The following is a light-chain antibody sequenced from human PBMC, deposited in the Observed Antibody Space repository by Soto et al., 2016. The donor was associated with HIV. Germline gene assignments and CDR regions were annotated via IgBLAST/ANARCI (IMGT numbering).Light chain of an antibody. CDR3: QVWNSGSDHPV. J-gene: IGLJ3*02. V-gene: IGLV3-21*03. Sequence: SYVLAQPPSVSVAPGKTATITCEGTNIGTKSVHWYQQKAGQAPVLFVHDDSDRPSGIPERVSGSNSGNTATLTISRVEAGDEADYYCQVWNSGSDHPVFGGGTKLTVL. CDR2: DDS. CDR1: NIGTKS.